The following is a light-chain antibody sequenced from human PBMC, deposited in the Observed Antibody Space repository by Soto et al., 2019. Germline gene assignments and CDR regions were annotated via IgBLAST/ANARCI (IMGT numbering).Light chain of an antibody. V-gene: IGLV2-8*01. CDR2: DVS. CDR1: SSDVGGYNF. Sequence: QSALNQPPSASGSPGQSVTISCSGTSSDVGGYNFVSWYQQHPGKAPKLLIYDVSKRPSGVPDRFSGSKSGNTASLTVSGFQAEDEAHYYCSSYAVNNTVLFGAGTQLTVL. CDR3: SSYAVNNTVL. J-gene: IGLJ2*01.